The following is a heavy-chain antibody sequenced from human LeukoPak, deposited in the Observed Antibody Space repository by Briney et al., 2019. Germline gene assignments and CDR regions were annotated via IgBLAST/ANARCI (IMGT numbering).Heavy chain of an antibody. V-gene: IGHV4-4*07. CDR2: IYTSGST. D-gene: IGHD3-10*01. CDR1: GGSISSYY. CDR3: ARDYMVRGLDTGYYYMDV. J-gene: IGHJ6*03. Sequence: PSETLSLTCTVSGGSISSYYWSWIRQPAGKGLEWIGRIYTSGSTNYNPSLKSRVTMSVDTSKNQFSLKLSSVTAADTAVYYCARDYMVRGLDTGYYYMDVWGKGTTVTVSS.